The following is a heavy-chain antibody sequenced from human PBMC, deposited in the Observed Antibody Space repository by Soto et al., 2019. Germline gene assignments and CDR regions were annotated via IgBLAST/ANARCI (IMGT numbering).Heavy chain of an antibody. D-gene: IGHD4-17*01. CDR1: GGSFSGYY. V-gene: IGHV4-34*01. CDR2: INHSGST. CDR3: ARNKMNTVMPFDY. J-gene: IGHJ4*02. Sequence: SETLSLTCAVYGGSFSGYYWSWIRQPPGKGLEWIGEINHSGSTNYNPSLKSRVTISVDTSKNQFSLKLSSVTAADTAVYYCARNKMNTVMPFDYWGQGTLVTVSS.